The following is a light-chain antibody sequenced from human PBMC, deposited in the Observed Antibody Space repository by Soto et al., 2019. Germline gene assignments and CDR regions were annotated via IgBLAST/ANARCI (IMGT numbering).Light chain of an antibody. J-gene: IGLJ1*01. CDR2: DDT. CDR3: QVWDTSSDSYV. V-gene: IGLV3-21*02. CDR1: NIGSKS. Sequence: SYELTQPPSVSVAPGQTARIACGGNNIGSKSVHWYQQRPGQAPVLVVYDDTDRPSGIPERFSGSKSGNTATLTIGRVEAGDEADYYCQVWDTSSDSYVFGTGTKLTVL.